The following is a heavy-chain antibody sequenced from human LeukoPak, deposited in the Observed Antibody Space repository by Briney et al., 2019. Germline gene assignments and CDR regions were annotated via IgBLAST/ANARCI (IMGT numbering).Heavy chain of an antibody. CDR2: ISSSGSTI. D-gene: IGHD5-12*01. Sequence: PGGSLRLSCAASGFTFSSYEMNWVRQAPGKGLEWVSYISSSGSTIYYADSVKGRFTISRDNAKNSLYLQMNSLRADETALYYCAKNEVWWLPDSWGQGTLVTVSS. CDR1: GFTFSSYE. CDR3: AKNEVWWLPDS. J-gene: IGHJ4*02. V-gene: IGHV3-48*03.